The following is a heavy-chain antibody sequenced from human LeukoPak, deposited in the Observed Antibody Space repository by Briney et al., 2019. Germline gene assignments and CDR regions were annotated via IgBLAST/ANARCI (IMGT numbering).Heavy chain of an antibody. J-gene: IGHJ4*02. CDR2: INTTNFV. CDR3: ARDLDWSLEY. CDR1: GFTFNTFT. Sequence: GGSLRLSCAASGFTFNTFTMNWVRQAPGKGLEWISWINTTNFVYYADSVKGRFTISRDEARNSLHLQLNSLRDEDTAVYYCARDLDWSLEYWGQGALVTVSS. V-gene: IGHV3-69-1*01. D-gene: IGHD3-9*01.